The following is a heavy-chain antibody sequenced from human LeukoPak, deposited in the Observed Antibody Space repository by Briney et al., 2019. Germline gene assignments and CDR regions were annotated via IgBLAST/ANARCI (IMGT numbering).Heavy chain of an antibody. CDR2: ITNTGTTI. CDR1: GFTFSSYE. CDR3: AELGITMIGGV. D-gene: IGHD3-10*02. Sequence: GGSLRLSCAASGFTFSSYEMNWVRQAPGKGLEWVSYITNTGTTIYYADSVKGRFTISRDNAKNSLYLQMNSLRAEDTAVYYCAELGITMIGGVWGKGTTVTISS. V-gene: IGHV3-48*03. J-gene: IGHJ6*04.